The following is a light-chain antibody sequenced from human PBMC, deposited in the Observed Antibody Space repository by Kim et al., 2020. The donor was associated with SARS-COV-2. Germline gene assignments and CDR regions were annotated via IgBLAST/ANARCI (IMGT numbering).Light chain of an antibody. V-gene: IGKV1D-13*01. CDR1: QDIRSD. J-gene: IGKJ4*01. CDR2: DAS. CDR3: QQFNDYSSLT. Sequence: GDRVTITCRASQDIRSDLAWYQQKTGKAPTALISDASTLESGVPSRFSGSGSGTDFSLTISSLQYDDFATYYCQQFNDYSSLTFGGGTKVDIK.